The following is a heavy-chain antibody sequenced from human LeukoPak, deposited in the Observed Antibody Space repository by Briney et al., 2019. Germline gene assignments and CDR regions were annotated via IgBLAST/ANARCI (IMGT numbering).Heavy chain of an antibody. CDR3: ARGLDGAKDRKRFDY. J-gene: IGHJ4*02. D-gene: IGHD5-24*01. V-gene: IGHV3-48*03. CDR2: ISSSGSTI. Sequence: GGSLRLSCAASGFTFSSYEMNWVRQAPGKGLEWVSYISSSGSTIYYADSVKGRFTISRDNAKNSLYLQMNSLRAEDTAVYYCARGLDGAKDRKRFDYWGQGTLVTVSP. CDR1: GFTFSSYE.